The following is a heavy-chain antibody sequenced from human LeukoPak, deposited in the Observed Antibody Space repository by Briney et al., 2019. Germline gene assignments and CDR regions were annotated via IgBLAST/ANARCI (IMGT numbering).Heavy chain of an antibody. D-gene: IGHD2-15*01. Sequence: ASLKVSFKASSYTFTSYGISWVRQAPGQGLEWMEWISGYNSNTNYAQRLQGRVTMTTDTSTSTAYMELRSLRSDDTAVYYCANPNCSGGSCVFDYWGQGTLVTVSS. V-gene: IGHV1-18*01. J-gene: IGHJ4*02. CDR2: ISGYNSNT. CDR3: ANPNCSGGSCVFDY. CDR1: SYTFTSYG.